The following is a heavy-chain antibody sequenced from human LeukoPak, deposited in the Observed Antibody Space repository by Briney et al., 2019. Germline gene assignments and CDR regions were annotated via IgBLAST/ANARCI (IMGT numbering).Heavy chain of an antibody. Sequence: ASVKVSCKASGYTFTSYGISWVRQAPGQGLEWMGWISAYNGNTNYAQKLQGRVTMTTDTSTSTAYMELRSLRSDDTAVYYCARVGTHCGGDCYSGNNWFDPWGQGTLVTVSS. V-gene: IGHV1-18*01. J-gene: IGHJ5*02. CDR1: GYTFTSYG. CDR2: ISAYNGNT. D-gene: IGHD2-21*02. CDR3: ARVGTHCGGDCYSGNNWFDP.